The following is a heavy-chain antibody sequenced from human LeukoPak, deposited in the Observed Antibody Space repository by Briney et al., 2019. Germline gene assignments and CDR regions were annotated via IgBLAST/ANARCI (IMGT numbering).Heavy chain of an antibody. Sequence: GGSLRLSCAASGFTFDDYAMHWVRQAPGKGLEWVSGISWNSGSRGYADSVKGRFTISRDNAKNSLYLQMNSLRAEDTALYYCAKDIQAMALSYYYGMDVWGQGTTVTVSS. J-gene: IGHJ6*02. CDR2: ISWNSGSR. V-gene: IGHV3-9*01. CDR1: GFTFDDYA. D-gene: IGHD5-18*01. CDR3: AKDIQAMALSYYYGMDV.